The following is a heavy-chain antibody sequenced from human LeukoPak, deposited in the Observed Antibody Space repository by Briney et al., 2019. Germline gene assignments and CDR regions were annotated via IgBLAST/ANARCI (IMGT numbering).Heavy chain of an antibody. CDR1: GGSISSGSYY. D-gene: IGHD3-3*01. Sequence: KSSQTLSLTCTVSGGSISSGSYYWSWIRQPAGKGLEWVGRIYTSGSTNYSPSLKSRVTISVDTSKNQFSLKLSSVTAADTAVYYCARENDFWSGYSKYNWFDPWGQGTLVTVSS. V-gene: IGHV4-61*02. J-gene: IGHJ5*02. CDR3: ARENDFWSGYSKYNWFDP. CDR2: IYTSGST.